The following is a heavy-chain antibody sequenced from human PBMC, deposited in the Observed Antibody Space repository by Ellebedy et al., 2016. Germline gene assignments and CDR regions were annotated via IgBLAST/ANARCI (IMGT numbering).Heavy chain of an antibody. D-gene: IGHD2/OR15-2a*01. CDR1: GFSFARYW. Sequence: GGSLRLSCAASGFSFARYWMSWVRQDPEKGLEWVANIKEDGSVKYYVDSVKGRFTISRDNGRKSQYLEMNSLRAGDTGLYYCLRDFQGYWGQGTLVTVSS. J-gene: IGHJ4*02. CDR2: IKEDGSVK. CDR3: LRDFQGY. V-gene: IGHV3-7*01.